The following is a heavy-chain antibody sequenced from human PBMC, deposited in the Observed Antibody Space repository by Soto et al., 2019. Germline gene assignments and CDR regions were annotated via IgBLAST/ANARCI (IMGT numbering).Heavy chain of an antibody. CDR2: ISAYNGNT. Sequence: ASVKVSCKASGYTFTSYGISWVRQAPGQGLEWMGWISAYNGNTNYAQKLQGRVTMTTDTSTSTACMELRGLRSDDTAVYYCAREMATIGGDFDYWGQGTLVTVSS. D-gene: IGHD5-12*01. J-gene: IGHJ4*02. CDR1: GYTFTSYG. CDR3: AREMATIGGDFDY. V-gene: IGHV1-18*01.